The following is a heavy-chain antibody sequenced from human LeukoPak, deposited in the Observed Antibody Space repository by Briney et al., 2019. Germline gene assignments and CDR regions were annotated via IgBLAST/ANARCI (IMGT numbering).Heavy chain of an antibody. D-gene: IGHD3-3*01. Sequence: GRSLRLSCAASGFTFSSYGMHWVRQAPGKGLERVAVIWYDGSNKYYADSVKGRFTISRDNSKNTLDLQMNSLRAEDTAVYYCARDRSYDFWSGYSTPDYWGQGTLVTVFS. V-gene: IGHV3-33*01. CDR2: IWYDGSNK. J-gene: IGHJ4*02. CDR3: ARDRSYDFWSGYSTPDY. CDR1: GFTFSSYG.